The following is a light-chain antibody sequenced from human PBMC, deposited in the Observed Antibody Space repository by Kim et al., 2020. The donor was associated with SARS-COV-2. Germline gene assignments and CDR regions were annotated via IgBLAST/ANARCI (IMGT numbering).Light chain of an antibody. J-gene: IGKJ2*01. Sequence: DIQMTQSPSSLSASVGDRVIITCRASQGIKNYLGWYQQKPGKAPKRLIYVTSNLQSGVPSRFSGSGSGTEFTLTISSLQPEDFATYYCQQGYSTFGQGTKLEI. CDR1: QGIKNY. CDR2: VTS. CDR3: QQGYST. V-gene: IGKV1-17*01.